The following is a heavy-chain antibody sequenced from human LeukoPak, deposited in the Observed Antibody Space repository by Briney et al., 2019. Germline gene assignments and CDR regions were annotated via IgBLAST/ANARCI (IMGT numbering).Heavy chain of an antibody. J-gene: IGHJ4*02. CDR2: IYHSGST. Sequence: SETLSLTCAVSGGSISSGGYSWSWIRQPPGKGLEWIGYIYHSGSTYYNPSLKSRVTISVDRSKNQFSLKLNSVTAADTAVYYCARGSSTSSVYFDYWGQGTLVTVSS. CDR1: GGSISSGGYS. D-gene: IGHD2-2*01. CDR3: ARGSSTSSVYFDY. V-gene: IGHV4-30-2*01.